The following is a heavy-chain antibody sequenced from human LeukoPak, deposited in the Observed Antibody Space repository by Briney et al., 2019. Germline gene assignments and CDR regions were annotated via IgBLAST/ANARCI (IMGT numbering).Heavy chain of an antibody. J-gene: IGHJ5*02. V-gene: IGHV3-23*01. D-gene: IGHD6-13*01. CDR1: GFTFSSYG. Sequence: GGTLRLSCAASGFTFSSYGMSWVRQAPGKGLEWVSAISGSGGSTYYADSVKGRFTISRDNSKNTLYLQMNSLRAEDTAVYYCARERGSSWSWFDPWGQGTLVTVSS. CDR3: ARERGSSWSWFDP. CDR2: ISGSGGST.